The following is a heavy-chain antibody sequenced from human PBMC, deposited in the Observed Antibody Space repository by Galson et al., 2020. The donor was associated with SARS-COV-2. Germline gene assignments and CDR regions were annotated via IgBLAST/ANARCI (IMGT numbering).Heavy chain of an antibody. J-gene: IGHJ3*02. CDR1: GYSLTSYW. V-gene: IGHV5-51*01. CDR3: ARPCGRRRSSPEAFDI. D-gene: IGHD6-6*01. Sequence: GEYPNIPCNGPGYSLTSYWIGWVPQMPGKGLEWMGIIYPGDSDTRYSPSFQGQVTISADKSISPAYLQWSSLNASDTAMYYCARPCGRRRSSPEAFDIGGQGAMVIVPS. CDR2: IYPGDSDT.